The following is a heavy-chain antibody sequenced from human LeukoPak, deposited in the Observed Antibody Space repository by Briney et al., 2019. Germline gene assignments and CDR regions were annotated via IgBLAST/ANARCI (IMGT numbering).Heavy chain of an antibody. CDR2: IRYDGSNK. CDR1: GFTFSNYV. CDR3: ASPEYGDYVRMAFDI. Sequence: GGSLRLSCAASGFTFSNYVMHWVRQAPGKGLDWVAFIRYDGSNKYYADSVKGRFTISRDNSKNTLYLQMNSLTAEDTAVYYCASPEYGDYVRMAFDIWGQGTMVTVSS. D-gene: IGHD4-17*01. J-gene: IGHJ3*02. V-gene: IGHV3-30*02.